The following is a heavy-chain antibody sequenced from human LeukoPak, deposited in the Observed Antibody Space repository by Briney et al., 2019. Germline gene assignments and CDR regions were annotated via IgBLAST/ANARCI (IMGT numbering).Heavy chain of an antibody. J-gene: IGHJ6*02. CDR2: IWYDGSKR. CDR1: GFTFSSYG. CDR3: VKYGADV. V-gene: IGHV3-33*06. Sequence: GGSLRLSCVVSGFTFSSYGFHWVRQTPGKGLEWVAAIWYDGSKRYHADSVKGRFTISRDDSKNTLYLQMNSLRAEDTAVYYCVKYGADVWGQGTTVTVSS. D-gene: IGHD3-10*01.